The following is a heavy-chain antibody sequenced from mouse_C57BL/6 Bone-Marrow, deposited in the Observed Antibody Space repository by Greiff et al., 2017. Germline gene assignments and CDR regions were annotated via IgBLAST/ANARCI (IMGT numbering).Heavy chain of an antibody. CDR1: GYSFTGYY. D-gene: IGHD1-1*02. V-gene: IGHV1-42*01. Sequence: VQLQQSGPELVKPGASVKISCKASGYSFTGYYMNWVKQSPEKSLEWIGEINPSTGGTTYNQKFKAKATLTVDKSSSTAYMQLKSLTSEDSAVYYCARDGGGTWHGLSMDYWGQGTSVTVSS. CDR3: ARDGGGTWHGLSMDY. J-gene: IGHJ4*01. CDR2: INPSTGGT.